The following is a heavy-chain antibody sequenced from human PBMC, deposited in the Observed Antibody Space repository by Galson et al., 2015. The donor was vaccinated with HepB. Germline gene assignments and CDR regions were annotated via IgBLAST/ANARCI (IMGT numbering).Heavy chain of an antibody. D-gene: IGHD2-15*01. CDR2: IWPRDSNT. CDR3: ARGVAASGLSYWLDS. V-gene: IGHV5-51*03. J-gene: IGHJ5*01. CDR1: GYSFVNYW. Sequence: QSGAEVKKPGESLQISCETSGYSFVNYWIVWVRQTPGKGLEWMGIIWPRDSNTVYSPSFQGQVTTSADKSISTAFLQWRSLKASDTAIDYCARGVAASGLSYWLDSWGQGTLVTVST.